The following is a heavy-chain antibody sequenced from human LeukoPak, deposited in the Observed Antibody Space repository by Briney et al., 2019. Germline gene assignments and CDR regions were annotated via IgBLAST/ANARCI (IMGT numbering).Heavy chain of an antibody. J-gene: IGHJ4*02. CDR2: ISDSGGST. Sequence: PGGSLRLSCAASGFTFSSYAMSWVRQAPGKGLEWVSAISDSGGSTYYADSVKGRFTISRDNSKNTLYLQMNSLRAEDTAVYYCAKGESQVRFRGVARVWGQGTLVTVSS. CDR3: AKGESQVRFRGVARV. V-gene: IGHV3-23*01. D-gene: IGHD3-10*01. CDR1: GFTFSSYA.